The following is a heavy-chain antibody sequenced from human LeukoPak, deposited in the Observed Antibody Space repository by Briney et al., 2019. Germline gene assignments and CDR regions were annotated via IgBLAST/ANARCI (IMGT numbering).Heavy chain of an antibody. CDR1: GFTFSDYA. CDR2: FTGGGGAT. Sequence: GSLRLSCAASGFTFSDYALTWVRQAPGKGLEWVSAFTGGGGATFYADSVKGRFTISRDSSKNTLYLQMNSLRAEDTAVYYCTRSQGGSCGGAGCSFDYWGQGSLVTVST. J-gene: IGHJ4*02. CDR3: TRSQGGSCGGAGCSFDY. D-gene: IGHD2-15*01. V-gene: IGHV3-23*01.